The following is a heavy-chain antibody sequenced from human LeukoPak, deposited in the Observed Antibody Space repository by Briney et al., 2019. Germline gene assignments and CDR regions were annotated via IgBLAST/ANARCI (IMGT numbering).Heavy chain of an antibody. CDR3: ARIGNPATGDY. CDR2: ISGSGAST. D-gene: IGHD7-27*01. J-gene: IGHJ4*02. V-gene: IGHV3-23*01. CDR1: GFTFSSYD. Sequence: GGSLRLSCAASGFTFSSYDMSWVRQAPGKGLEWVSLISGSGASTYYADSVKGRFTISRDNSKNTLYLQMNSLRAEDTALYYCARIGNPATGDYWDQGTLVTVSS.